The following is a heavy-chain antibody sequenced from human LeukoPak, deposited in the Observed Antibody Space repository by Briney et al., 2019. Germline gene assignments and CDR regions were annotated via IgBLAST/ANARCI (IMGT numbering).Heavy chain of an antibody. J-gene: IGHJ4*02. V-gene: IGHV5-51*01. D-gene: IGHD1-26*01. CDR2: IHPDDSDT. CDR1: GYSFTTYW. CDR3: ARRRDLYSGSYYPFDY. Sequence: GESLKISCKGSGYSFTTYWIGWVRQMPGKGLEWMGIIHPDDSDTRYSPSFQGQVTISADKSISTAYLQWSSLKASDTAMYYCARRRDLYSGSYYPFDYWGQGTLVTVSS.